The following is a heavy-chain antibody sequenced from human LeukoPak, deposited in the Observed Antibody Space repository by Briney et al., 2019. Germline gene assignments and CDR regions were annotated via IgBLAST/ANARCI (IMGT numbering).Heavy chain of an antibody. Sequence: SETLSLTCAVYGVSFSGYYWGWIRQPPGKGLEWFGSIYYSGSTYYNPSLKSRVTISVDTSKNDFSLKLSSVTAADTAIYYCARRQWLVSSNYFDYWGQGSLVTVSS. V-gene: IGHV4-39*02. CDR2: IYYSGST. D-gene: IGHD6-19*01. CDR3: ARRQWLVSSNYFDY. J-gene: IGHJ4*02. CDR1: GVSFSGYY.